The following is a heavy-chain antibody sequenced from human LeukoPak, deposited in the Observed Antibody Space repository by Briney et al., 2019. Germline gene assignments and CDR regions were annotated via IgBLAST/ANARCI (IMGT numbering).Heavy chain of an antibody. CDR2: INTDGTVT. Sequence: GGSLRLSCAASGFTFSKYWMLWVRHAPGKGLESVSRINTDGTVTTYADSVKGRFAVSRDNADNTMFLQMNSVRDEDTAVYYCATKQWLAPPPDSWGQGTPVTVSS. CDR1: GFTFSKYW. J-gene: IGHJ4*02. D-gene: IGHD6-19*01. CDR3: ATKQWLAPPPDS. V-gene: IGHV3-74*01.